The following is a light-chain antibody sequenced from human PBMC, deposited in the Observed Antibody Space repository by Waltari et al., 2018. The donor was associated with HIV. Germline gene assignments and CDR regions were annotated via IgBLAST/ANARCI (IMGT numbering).Light chain of an antibody. Sequence: IQMSQSPTSMSPSIGDNVTMICRASQVIHRDLAWYQQKPGKSPKLVIHHASTLQSGVSPRFGASGSGAAFALAISNLQLEDFATYYCQQANSFPHTFGQGTKL. CDR1: QVIHRD. CDR3: QQANSFPHT. CDR2: HAS. V-gene: IGKV1-12*01. J-gene: IGKJ2*01.